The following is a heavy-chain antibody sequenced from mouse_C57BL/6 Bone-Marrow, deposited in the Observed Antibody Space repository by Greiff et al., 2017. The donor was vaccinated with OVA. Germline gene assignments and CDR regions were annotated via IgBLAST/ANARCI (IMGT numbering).Heavy chain of an antibody. CDR3: AREVRYYGSPDY. CDR2: IDPSDSYT. CDR1: GYTFTSYW. D-gene: IGHD1-1*01. Sequence: QVQLQQPGAELVMPGASVKLSCKASGYTFTSYWMHWVKQRPGQGLEWIGEIDPSDSYTNYNQKFKGKSTLTVDKSSSTAYMQLSSLTSEDSAVYYCAREVRYYGSPDYWGQGTTLTVSS. J-gene: IGHJ2*01. V-gene: IGHV1-69*01.